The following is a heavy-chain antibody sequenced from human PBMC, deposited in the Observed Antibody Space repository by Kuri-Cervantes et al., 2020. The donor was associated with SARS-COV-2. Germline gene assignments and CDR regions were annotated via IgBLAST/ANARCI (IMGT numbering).Heavy chain of an antibody. V-gene: IGHV3-9*01. J-gene: IGHJ6*02. CDR2: ISWNSGSI. Sequence: SLKISCAASGFTFDDYAMHWVRQAPGKGLEWVSGISWNSGSIGYADSVKGRFTISRDNAKNSLYLQMNSLRAEDTALYYCAKATTPNYYGIDVWGQGTTVTVSS. CDR1: GFTFDDYA. CDR3: AKATTPNYYGIDV.